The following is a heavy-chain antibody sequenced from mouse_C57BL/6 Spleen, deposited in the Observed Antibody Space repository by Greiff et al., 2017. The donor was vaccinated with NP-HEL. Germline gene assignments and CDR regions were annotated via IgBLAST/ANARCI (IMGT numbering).Heavy chain of an antibody. V-gene: IGHV1-26*01. CDR2: INPNNGGT. Sequence: EVQLQQSGPELVKPGASVKISCKASGYTFTDYYMNWVKQSHGKSLEWIGDINPNNGGTSYNQKFKGKATLTVDKSSSTAYMELRSLTSEDSAVYYCARAPQLACYAMDYWGQGTSVTVSS. CDR1: GYTFTDYY. CDR3: ARAPQLACYAMDY. J-gene: IGHJ4*01.